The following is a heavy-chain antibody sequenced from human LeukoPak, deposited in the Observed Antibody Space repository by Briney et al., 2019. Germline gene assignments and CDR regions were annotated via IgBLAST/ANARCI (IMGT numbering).Heavy chain of an antibody. V-gene: IGHV3-30*18. CDR3: AKDLRTYWYFDL. J-gene: IGHJ2*01. CDR1: GFTFSSYG. Sequence: GRSLRLSCAASGFTFSSYGMHWVRQAPGKGLEWVAVISYDGSNKYYADSVKGRFTISRDNSKNTLYLQMNSLRAEDTAVYHCAKDLRTYWYFDLWGRGTLVTVSS. CDR2: ISYDGSNK.